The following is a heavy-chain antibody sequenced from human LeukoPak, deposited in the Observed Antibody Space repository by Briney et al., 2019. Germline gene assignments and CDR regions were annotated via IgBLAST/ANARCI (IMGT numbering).Heavy chain of an antibody. CDR1: GGTFSSYA. CDR3: ARDRQPAANKYWFDP. V-gene: IGHV1-69*05. Sequence: GASVKVSCKASGGTFSSYAISWVRQAPGQGLEWMGGIIPIFGTANYAQKFQGRVTITTDESTSTAYMELSSLRSEDTAVYYCARDRQPAANKYWFDPWGQGTLVTVSS. J-gene: IGHJ5*02. D-gene: IGHD2-2*01. CDR2: IIPIFGTA.